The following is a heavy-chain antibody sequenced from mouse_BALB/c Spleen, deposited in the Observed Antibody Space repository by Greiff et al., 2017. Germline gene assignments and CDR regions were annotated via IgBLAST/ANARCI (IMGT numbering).Heavy chain of an antibody. CDR2: ISYSGST. CDR3: AYYRYDDFDY. V-gene: IGHV3-2*02. D-gene: IGHD2-14*01. CDR1: GYSITSDYA. Sequence: EVKLVESGPGLVKPSQSLSLTCTVTGYSITSDYAWNWIRQFPGNKLEWMGYISYSGSTSYNPSLKSRISITRDTSKNQFFLQLNSVTTEDTATYYCAYYRYDDFDYWGQGTTLTVSS. J-gene: IGHJ2*01.